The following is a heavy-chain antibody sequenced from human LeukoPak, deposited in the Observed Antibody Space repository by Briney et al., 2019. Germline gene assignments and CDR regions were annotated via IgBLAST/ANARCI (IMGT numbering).Heavy chain of an antibody. CDR2: IVVGSGNT. CDR3: AAVIGSGGDPGLFDY. Sequence: ASVKVSCKASGFTFTSSAMQWVRQARGQRLEWIGWIVVGSGNTNYAQKFQERVTITRDMSTSTAYMEQSSLRSEDTAVYYCAAVIGSGGDPGLFDYWGQGTLVTVSS. J-gene: IGHJ4*02. V-gene: IGHV1-58*02. CDR1: GFTFTSSA. D-gene: IGHD2-15*01.